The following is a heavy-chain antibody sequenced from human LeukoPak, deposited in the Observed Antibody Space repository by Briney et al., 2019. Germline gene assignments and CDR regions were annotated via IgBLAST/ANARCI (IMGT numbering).Heavy chain of an antibody. Sequence: GASVKVSCKASGGTFSSYAISWVRQAPGQGLEWMGRIIPILGIANYAQKFQGRVTITADKSTSTAYMELSSLRSEDTAVYYCARMVVVVPAATLGYYYYGMDVWGQGTTVTVSS. J-gene: IGHJ6*02. CDR3: ARMVVVVPAATLGYYYYGMDV. CDR2: IIPILGIA. V-gene: IGHV1-69*04. D-gene: IGHD2-2*01. CDR1: GGTFSSYA.